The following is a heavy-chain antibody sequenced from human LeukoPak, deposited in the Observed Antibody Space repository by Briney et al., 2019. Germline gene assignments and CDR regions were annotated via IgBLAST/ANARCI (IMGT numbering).Heavy chain of an antibody. V-gene: IGHV4-59*12. CDR2: IYNTGTI. J-gene: IGHJ4*02. Sequence: SETLSLTCRVSLGSIDLYYYSWIRQSPGKGLEWIGYIYNTGTIKYNPSLKSRVTISEDTSKNQLSLTLTSVTAADTAVYYCARGGAVAGEFADWGQGTLVIVSS. CDR1: LGSIDLYY. CDR3: ARGGAVAGEFAD. D-gene: IGHD6-19*01.